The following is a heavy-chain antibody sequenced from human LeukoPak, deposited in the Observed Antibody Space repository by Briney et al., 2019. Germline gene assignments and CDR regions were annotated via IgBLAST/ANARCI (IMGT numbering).Heavy chain of an antibody. CDR1: GFTFGDYA. V-gene: IGHV3-49*03. D-gene: IGHD3-22*01. J-gene: IGHJ4*02. CDR3: TGFYYFDSSGSPFDY. CDR2: IRSKAYGGTT. Sequence: PGRSLRLSCTASGFTFGDYALNWFRQAPGKGLEWVGFIRSKAYGGTTEYAASVKGRFIISRDDSKSIAYLQMNSLNTEDTAVYCCTGFYYFDSSGSPFDYWGQGTLVTVSS.